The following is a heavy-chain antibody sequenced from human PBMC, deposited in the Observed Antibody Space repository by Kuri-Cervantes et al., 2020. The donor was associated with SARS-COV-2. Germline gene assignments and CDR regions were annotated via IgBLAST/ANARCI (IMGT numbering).Heavy chain of an antibody. V-gene: IGHV4-34*01. J-gene: IGHJ4*02. Sequence: TLSITCAVYGGSFSGYSWTWIRQSPGKGLEWIGEINQSGSTNYNPSLKSRVTISPDTSKNQFSLKLSSVTAADTAVYYCARGATDISLVLVVMTGAAHYFDHWGRGTLVTVSS. CDR3: ARGATDISLVLVVMTGAAHYFDH. D-gene: IGHD3-22*01. CDR1: GGSFSGYS. CDR2: INQSGST.